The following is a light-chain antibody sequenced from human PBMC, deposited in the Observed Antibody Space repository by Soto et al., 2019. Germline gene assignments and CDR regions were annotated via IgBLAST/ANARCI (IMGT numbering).Light chain of an antibody. CDR3: CSYAGSSAFVV. CDR1: SSDVGRYNL. V-gene: IGLV2-23*02. CDR2: EAS. Sequence: QSVLTQPASVSASPGQSITISCTGTSSDVGRYNLVSWYQHHPGKAPKLIIFEASKRPSGGSNRFSGSKSVNTASLTISGLQAEDEGDYYCCSYAGSSAFVVFGGGTK. J-gene: IGLJ2*01.